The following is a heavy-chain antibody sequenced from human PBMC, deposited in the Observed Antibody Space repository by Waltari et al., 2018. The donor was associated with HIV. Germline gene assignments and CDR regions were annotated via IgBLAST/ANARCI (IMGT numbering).Heavy chain of an antibody. D-gene: IGHD1-26*01. V-gene: IGHV4-38-2*02. CDR1: AFSISSGYY. Sequence: QVKMQESGPGLVKPSETLSLTCTVSAFSISSGYYWGWIRQPPGKGLEWIGSIYHSGSTYYNPSLKSRVTISVDTSKNQFSLKLSSVTAADTAVYYCARVYGYSGSYPGAPDDYWGQGTLVTVSS. J-gene: IGHJ4*02. CDR3: ARVYGYSGSYPGAPDDY. CDR2: IYHSGST.